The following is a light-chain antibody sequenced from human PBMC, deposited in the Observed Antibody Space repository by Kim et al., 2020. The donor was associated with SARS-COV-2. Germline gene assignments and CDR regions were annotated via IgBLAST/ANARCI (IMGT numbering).Light chain of an antibody. V-gene: IGKV1-9*01. CDR2: YAS. J-gene: IGKJ5*01. CDR3: QQVINYPIT. Sequence: ASVGDTGTITCRARQGISSKLAWYQHKPGKAPNLLIYYASTLRSGVPSRFSDSGSGTDFTLTISSLQPEDFATYYCQQVINYPITFGQGTRLEIK. CDR1: QGISSK.